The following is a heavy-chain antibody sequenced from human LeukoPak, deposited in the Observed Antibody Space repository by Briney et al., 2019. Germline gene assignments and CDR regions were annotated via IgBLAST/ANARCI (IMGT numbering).Heavy chain of an antibody. J-gene: IGHJ4*02. D-gene: IGHD3-10*01. CDR2: ISSSSSYI. V-gene: IGHV3-21*01. CDR1: GFTFSSYS. CDR3: ARDDGSGSYSFDY. Sequence: GGSLRLSCAASGFTFSSYSMNWVCQAPGKGLEWVSSISSSSSYIYYADSVKGRFTISRDNAKNSLYLQMNSLRAEDTAVYCCARDDGSGSYSFDYWDQGTLVTVSS.